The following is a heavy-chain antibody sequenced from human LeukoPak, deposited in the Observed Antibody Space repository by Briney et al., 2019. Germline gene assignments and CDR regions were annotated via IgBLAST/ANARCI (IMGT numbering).Heavy chain of an antibody. J-gene: IGHJ6*02. CDR3: ARDRSLAAGFSYYYGMDV. D-gene: IGHD6-13*01. CDR2: IYYSGST. CDR1: GGSISSSSYY. V-gene: IGHV4-39*07. Sequence: SETLSLTCTVSGGSISSSSYYWGWIRQPPGKGLEWIGSIYYSGSTYYNPSLKSRVTISVDTFKNQFSLKLSSVTAADTAVYYCARDRSLAAGFSYYYGMDVWGQGTTVTVS.